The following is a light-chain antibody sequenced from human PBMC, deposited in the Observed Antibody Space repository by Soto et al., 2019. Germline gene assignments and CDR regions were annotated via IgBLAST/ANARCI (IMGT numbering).Light chain of an antibody. CDR2: GPS. CDR1: QSVNSIY. Sequence: ESVLTQSPGTLSLSPGERATLSCRASQSVNSIYLAWYQQKPGQAPRLLIYGPSNRATGIPARFSGSGSGTDFTLTISRLEPEDFAVYYFQQFRDSLWTFGQGTKVEIK. J-gene: IGKJ1*01. V-gene: IGKV3-20*01. CDR3: QQFRDSLWT.